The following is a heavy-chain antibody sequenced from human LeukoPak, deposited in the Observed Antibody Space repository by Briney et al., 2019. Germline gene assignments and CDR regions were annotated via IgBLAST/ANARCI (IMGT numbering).Heavy chain of an antibody. Sequence: PGGSLRLSCVASGFAFSSYWMTWVRQAPGKGLEWVANIKQDGGEEYYVDSVKGRFTISRDNAKNSLFLQMNSLRVGDTAVYYCARLGGSYYTYWGQGTLVTVSS. CDR3: ARLGGSYYTY. CDR2: IKQDGGEE. J-gene: IGHJ4*02. V-gene: IGHV3-7*01. D-gene: IGHD1-26*01. CDR1: GFAFSSYW.